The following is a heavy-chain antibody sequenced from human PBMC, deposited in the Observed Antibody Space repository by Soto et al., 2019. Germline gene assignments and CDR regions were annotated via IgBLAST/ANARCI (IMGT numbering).Heavy chain of an antibody. CDR3: ARDYYKYYDSSGYYRSPAY. CDR1: GFTFSSYW. J-gene: IGHJ4*02. CDR2: INSDGSST. D-gene: IGHD3-22*01. V-gene: IGHV3-74*01. Sequence: GGSLRLSCAASGFTFSSYWMHWVRQAPGKGLVWVSRINSDGSSTSYADSVKGRFTISRDNSRNTLFLQMNSLRAEDTAVYYCARDYYKYYDSSGYYRSPAYWGQGTLVTVSS.